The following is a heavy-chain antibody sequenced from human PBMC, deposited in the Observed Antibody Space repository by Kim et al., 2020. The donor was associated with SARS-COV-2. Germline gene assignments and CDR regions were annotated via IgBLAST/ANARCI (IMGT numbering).Heavy chain of an antibody. CDR2: ISSSGTHT. CDR1: GFTFSDYD. V-gene: IGHV3-11*06. CDR3: ARDLHNGMDV. Sequence: GGSLRLSCAASGFTFSDYDMTWIRQAPGKGLEWVSFISSSGTHTCCADSVKGRFTISRDNAKNSLYLQMKSLRAEDTAVYYCARDLHNGMDVWGQGTPVTVSS. J-gene: IGHJ6*02.